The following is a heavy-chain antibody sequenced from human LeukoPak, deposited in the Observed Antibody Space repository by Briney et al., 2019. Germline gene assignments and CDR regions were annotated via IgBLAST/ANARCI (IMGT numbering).Heavy chain of an antibody. V-gene: IGHV4-39*07. D-gene: IGHD1-7*01. Sequence: SETLSLTCSVPGGSISSSSYYWPWIRQSPGKGLEWIGTFSSGGSAYYNPSLTIRVSISKDTSDNQFSLRLYSVTAADTAVYYCARKQTGTMYDVWGQGTQVTVSS. CDR1: GGSISSSSYY. CDR2: FSSGGSA. J-gene: IGHJ4*02. CDR3: ARKQTGTMYDV.